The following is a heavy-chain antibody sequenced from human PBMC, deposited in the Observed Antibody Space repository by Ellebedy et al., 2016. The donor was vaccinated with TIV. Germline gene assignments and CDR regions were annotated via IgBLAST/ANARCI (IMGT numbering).Heavy chain of an antibody. CDR2: ISSDTLTT. CDR1: GFTFSSYN. CDR3: AKLDSSGYYYGRFDY. J-gene: IGHJ4*02. D-gene: IGHD3-22*01. Sequence: GESLKISCAASGFTFSSYNIIWVRQAPGKGLEWISYISSDTLTTEYADSVRGRVTISRDNSKNTLYLQMNSLRADDTALYYCAKLDSSGYYYGRFDYWGQGTLVTVSS. V-gene: IGHV3-23*01.